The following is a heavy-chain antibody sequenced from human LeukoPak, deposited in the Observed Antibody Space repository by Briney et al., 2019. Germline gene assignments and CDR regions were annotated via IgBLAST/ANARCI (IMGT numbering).Heavy chain of an antibody. CDR2: IHHSGTT. CDR1: GYSITSAYY. Sequence: SETLSLTCTVSGYSITSAYYWGWIRQPPGKGLEWIGNIHHSGTTYYNPSLKSRVTISVDTSKNQFSLKLSSVTAADTAVYYCAREDDSSVAFDIWGQGTMVTVSS. J-gene: IGHJ3*02. CDR3: AREDDSSVAFDI. D-gene: IGHD3-22*01. V-gene: IGHV4-38-2*02.